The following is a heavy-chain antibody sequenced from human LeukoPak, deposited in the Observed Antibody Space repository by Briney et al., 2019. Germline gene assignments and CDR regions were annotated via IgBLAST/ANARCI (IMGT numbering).Heavy chain of an antibody. Sequence: GGSLRLSCAASGFTFSNHGMHWVRQAPGKGLEWVAVIWFDGSDKYYADSVKGRFTISRDNSKNTLYLQMNSLRAEDTAVYYCARYRAAPNYFDFWGQGTLVTVSS. CDR2: IWFDGSDK. J-gene: IGHJ4*02. V-gene: IGHV3-33*01. CDR3: ARYRAAPNYFDF. D-gene: IGHD2-15*01. CDR1: GFTFSNHG.